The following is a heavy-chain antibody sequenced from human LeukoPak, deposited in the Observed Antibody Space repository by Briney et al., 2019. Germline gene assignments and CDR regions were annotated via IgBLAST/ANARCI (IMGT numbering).Heavy chain of an antibody. CDR3: ARSGPDYYYYYMDV. V-gene: IGHV3-21*01. D-gene: IGHD1-26*01. J-gene: IGHJ6*03. CDR1: GFTFSSYS. Sequence: GGSLRLSCAASGFTFSSYSMNWVRQAPGKGLEWVSSISSSSSYIYYADSVKGRFTISRDNAKNSLYLQMNRLRAEDTAVYYWARSGPDYYYYYMDVWGKGTTVTVPS. CDR2: ISSSSSYI.